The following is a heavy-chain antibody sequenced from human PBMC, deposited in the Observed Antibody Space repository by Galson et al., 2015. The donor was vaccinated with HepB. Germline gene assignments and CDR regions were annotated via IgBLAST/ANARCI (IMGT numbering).Heavy chain of an antibody. CDR3: AKDTNHCAGDCYFYGLDV. D-gene: IGHD2-21*02. J-gene: IGHJ6*02. Sequence: SLRLSCAASGFSFSDYAIAWVRQAPGKGLEWVSSISGTGRTTHYADSVKGRSTISRDNSKNTVYLQMGSLRADDTAIYYCAKDTNHCAGDCYFYGLDVWGQGTTVTVSS. CDR1: GFSFSDYA. CDR2: ISGTGRTT. V-gene: IGHV3-23*01.